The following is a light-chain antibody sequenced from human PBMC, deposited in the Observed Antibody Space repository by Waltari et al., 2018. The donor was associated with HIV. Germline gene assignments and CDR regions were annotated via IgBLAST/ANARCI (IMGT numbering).Light chain of an antibody. Sequence: AGLTQPPSVSKGLRQTATITCSGNSSHVGTQGAAWLQHHQGHPPKLLSYRCDSRPSGISGRYSASRSGNIAFLIIIGLQPEDEADYYCSAWDSPLSALVFGTWTKVTVL. CDR3: SAWDSPLSALV. CDR1: SSHVGTQG. J-gene: IGLJ1*01. V-gene: IGLV10-54*04. CDR2: RCD.